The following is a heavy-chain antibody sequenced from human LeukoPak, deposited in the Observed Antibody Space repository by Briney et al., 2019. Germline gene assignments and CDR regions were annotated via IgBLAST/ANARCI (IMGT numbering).Heavy chain of an antibody. CDR2: ITPILGIA. V-gene: IGHV1-69*04. D-gene: IGHD1-1*01. J-gene: IGHJ3*02. CDR1: GYTFTSYD. CDR3: AREAQRTRAFDI. Sequence: ASVKVSCKASGYTFTSYDISWVRQAPGQGLEWMGRITPILGIANYAQKFQGRVTITADKSTSTAYMELSSLRSEDTAVYYRAREAQRTRAFDIWGQGTMVTVSS.